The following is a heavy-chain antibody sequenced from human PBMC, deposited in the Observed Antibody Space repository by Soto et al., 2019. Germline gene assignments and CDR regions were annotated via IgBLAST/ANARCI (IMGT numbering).Heavy chain of an antibody. J-gene: IGHJ4*02. CDR3: ARMGWNDENDY. CDR2: IFSNDEK. Sequence: ETLSLTCSVSGASTVSHYHWTWIRQPPGKGLEWLAHIFSNDEKSYSTSLKSRLTISKDTSKSQVVLTMTNMDPVDTATYYCARMGWNDENDYWGQGTLVTVSS. D-gene: IGHD1-1*01. CDR1: GASTVSHYHW. V-gene: IGHV2-26*01.